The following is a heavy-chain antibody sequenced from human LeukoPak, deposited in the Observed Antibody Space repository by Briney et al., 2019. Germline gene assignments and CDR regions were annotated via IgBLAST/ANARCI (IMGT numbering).Heavy chain of an antibody. D-gene: IGHD2-2*01. J-gene: IGHJ4*02. CDR1: GYTFLNYG. Sequence: ASVKVSCKASGYTFLNYGINWVRQAPGQGLEWMGWISAYNGHTKFAQKLQARVTMTTDTSTSTAYMELRGLRSDDTAVYYCARGRDQLLFDYWGQGTLVTVSS. CDR3: ARGRDQLLFDY. CDR2: ISAYNGHT. V-gene: IGHV1-18*01.